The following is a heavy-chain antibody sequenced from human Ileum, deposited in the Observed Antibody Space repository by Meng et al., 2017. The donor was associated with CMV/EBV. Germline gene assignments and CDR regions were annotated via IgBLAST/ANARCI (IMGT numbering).Heavy chain of an antibody. V-gene: IGHV3-23*03. Sequence: GESLKISCAASGFTFMKYAMSWVRQAPGKGLEWVSVIYTDDFKTYYADSVKGRFTISRDHSKNTLYLQMNSLRAEDTAIYYCVKDDNDYMGEIGSWGQGTLVTVSS. CDR3: VKDDNDYMGEIGS. D-gene: IGHD3-16*01. J-gene: IGHJ5*02. CDR2: IYTDDFKT. CDR1: GFTFMKYA.